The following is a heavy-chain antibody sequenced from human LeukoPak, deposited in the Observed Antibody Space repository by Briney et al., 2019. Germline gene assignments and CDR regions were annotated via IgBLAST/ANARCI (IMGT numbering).Heavy chain of an antibody. V-gene: IGHV4-4*07. Sequence: SETLSLTCTVSGGSMSNYYWSWIRQPAGKGLEWIGRIYTSGSTNYNPSLKSRVTMSVDTSKDHVSLKLSSVTAADTAVYYCARGTISMDVWGRGTTVTISS. J-gene: IGHJ6*03. CDR1: GGSMSNYY. CDR2: IYTSGST. CDR3: ARGTISMDV. D-gene: IGHD1-1*01.